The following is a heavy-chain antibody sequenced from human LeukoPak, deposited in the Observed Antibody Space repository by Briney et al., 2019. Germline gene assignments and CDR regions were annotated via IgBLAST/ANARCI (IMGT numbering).Heavy chain of an antibody. D-gene: IGHD6-13*01. J-gene: IGHJ6*02. Sequence: ASVKVSCKASGYTFTSYAMNWVRQAPGQGLEWMGWISAYNGNTKYTQNLQGRVTMTTDTSTSTAYMELRSLRSDDTAVYYCARPSIAAAPVGAHVYYYGMDVWGQGTTVTVSS. V-gene: IGHV1-18*01. CDR2: ISAYNGNT. CDR3: ARPSIAAAPVGAHVYYYGMDV. CDR1: GYTFTSYA.